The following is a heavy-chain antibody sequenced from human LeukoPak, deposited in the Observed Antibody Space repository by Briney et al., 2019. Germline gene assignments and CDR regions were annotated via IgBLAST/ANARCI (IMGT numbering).Heavy chain of an antibody. CDR1: GGSFSGYY. D-gene: IGHD3-10*01. CDR2: INHSGST. J-gene: IGHJ5*02. CDR3: ARSGRVRGVTNWFDP. V-gene: IGHV4-34*01. Sequence: SETLSLTCAVYGGSFSGYYWSWIRQPPGKGLEWIGEINHSGSTNYNPSLKSRVTISVDTSKNQFSLKLSSVTAADTAVHYCARSGRVRGVTNWFDPWGQGTLVTVSS.